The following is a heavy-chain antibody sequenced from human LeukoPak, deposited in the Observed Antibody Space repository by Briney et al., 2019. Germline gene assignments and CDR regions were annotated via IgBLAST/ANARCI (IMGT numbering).Heavy chain of an antibody. CDR1: GYSFTTYW. Sequence: GESLKISCKASGYSFTTYWIGWVRQVPGKGLEWVGIIYPADSTAKYSQSFQGQVTISADNSISTAYLQWSGLKASDTAIYYCARQGEYRRQYFQHWGQGTLVTVSS. V-gene: IGHV5-51*01. D-gene: IGHD2/OR15-2a*01. CDR2: IYPADSTA. J-gene: IGHJ1*01. CDR3: ARQGEYRRQYFQH.